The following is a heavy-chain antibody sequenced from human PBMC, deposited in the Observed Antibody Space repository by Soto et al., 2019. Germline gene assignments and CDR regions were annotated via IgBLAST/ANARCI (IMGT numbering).Heavy chain of an antibody. CDR3: ARSSSIAARRGDAFDI. CDR1: GFTFSSYG. Sequence: GGSLRLSCAASGFTFSSYGMHWVRQAPGKGLEWVAVIWYDGSNKYYADSVKGRFTISRDNSKNTLYLQMNSLRAEDTAVYYCARSSSIAARRGDAFDIWGQGTMVTVSS. CDR2: IWYDGSNK. V-gene: IGHV3-33*08. D-gene: IGHD6-6*01. J-gene: IGHJ3*02.